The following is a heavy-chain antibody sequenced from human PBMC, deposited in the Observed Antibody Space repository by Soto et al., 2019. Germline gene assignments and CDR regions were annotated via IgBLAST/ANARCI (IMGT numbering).Heavy chain of an antibody. Sequence: QVQLVQSGAEVKKPGASVRVSCEVSGYTFTSYGICWVRQAPGQGLEWMGWINTYNGNINYAQRLQGRVTMTTDTRTGTAYMELRSLRSEATALYYCARERGGYKHFDSWGRGTLVTVS. CDR1: GYTFTSYG. CDR2: INTYNGNI. D-gene: IGHD1-26*01. J-gene: IGHJ4*02. CDR3: ARERGGYKHFDS. V-gene: IGHV1-18*01.